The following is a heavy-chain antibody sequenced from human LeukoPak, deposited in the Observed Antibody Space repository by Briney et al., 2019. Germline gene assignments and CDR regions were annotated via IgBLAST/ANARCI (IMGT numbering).Heavy chain of an antibody. J-gene: IGHJ5*02. CDR3: ARDGGIFCSSTSCYTSDWFDP. V-gene: IGHV3-7*01. CDR2: IKQDGSEK. CDR1: GFTFSSYW. D-gene: IGHD2-2*02. Sequence: PGGSLRLSCAASGFTFSSYWMSWVRQAPGKELEWVANIKQDGSEKYYVDSVKGRFTISRDNAKNSLYLQMNGLRAEDTAVYYCARDGGIFCSSTSCYTSDWFDPWGQGTLVTVSS.